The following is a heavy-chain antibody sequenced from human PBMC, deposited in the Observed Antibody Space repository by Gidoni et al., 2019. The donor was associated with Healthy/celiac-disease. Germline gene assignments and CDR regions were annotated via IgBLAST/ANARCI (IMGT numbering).Heavy chain of an antibody. Sequence: QVQLVESGGGVVQPGRSLRLSCAASGFPFSSYGMQWVRQAPGKGLEWVAVISYDGSNKYYADSVKGRFTISRDNSKNTLYLQMNSLRAEDTAVYYCAKEGGATSSFDYWGQGTLVTVSS. V-gene: IGHV3-30*18. CDR3: AKEGGATSSFDY. CDR1: GFPFSSYG. J-gene: IGHJ4*02. CDR2: ISYDGSNK. D-gene: IGHD1-26*01.